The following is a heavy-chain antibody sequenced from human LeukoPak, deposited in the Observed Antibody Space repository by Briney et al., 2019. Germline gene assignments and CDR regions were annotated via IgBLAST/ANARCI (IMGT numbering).Heavy chain of an antibody. CDR1: GFTFSSYA. CDR3: AKNPRASSGYYFDY. D-gene: IGHD3-22*01. Sequence: GGSLRLSCAASGFTFSSYAMSWVRQAPGKGLEWVSAISGSGGSTYYADSVKGRFTISRDNSKNTLYLQMNSLSAEDTAVYYCAKNPRASSGYYFDYWGQGTLVTVSS. J-gene: IGHJ4*02. CDR2: ISGSGGST. V-gene: IGHV3-23*01.